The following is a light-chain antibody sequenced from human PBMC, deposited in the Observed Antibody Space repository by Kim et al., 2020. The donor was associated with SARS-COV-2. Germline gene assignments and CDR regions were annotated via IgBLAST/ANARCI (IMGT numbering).Light chain of an antibody. CDR3: AAWDDSLNAL. CDR2: SNN. Sequence: PGQGVTISCSGISSNIGSNTVNWYQQLPGTAPKLLIYSNNQRPSGVPDRFSGSKSGTSASLAISGLQSEDEADYYCAAWDDSLNALFGGGTQLTVL. CDR1: SSNIGSNT. J-gene: IGLJ2*01. V-gene: IGLV1-44*01.